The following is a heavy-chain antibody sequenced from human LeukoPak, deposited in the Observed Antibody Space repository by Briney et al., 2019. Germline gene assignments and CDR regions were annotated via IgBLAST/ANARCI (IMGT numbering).Heavy chain of an antibody. D-gene: IGHD6-13*01. V-gene: IGHV1-69*05. CDR3: AREGYSSSWYGSSWFDP. J-gene: IGHJ5*02. Sequence: ASVKVSCKASGGTFSSYAISWVRQAPGQGLEWMGRIIPIFGTANYAQKFQGRVTITTDESTSTAYMELSSLRSEDTAVYYCAREGYSSSWYGSSWFDPWGQGTLVTVSS. CDR2: IIPIFGTA. CDR1: GGTFSSYA.